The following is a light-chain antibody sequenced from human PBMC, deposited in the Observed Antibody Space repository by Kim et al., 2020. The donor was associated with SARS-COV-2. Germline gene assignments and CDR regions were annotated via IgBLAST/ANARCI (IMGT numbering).Light chain of an antibody. CDR1: QSISNS. J-gene: IGKJ1*01. V-gene: IGKV1-39*01. Sequence: DIQMTQSPSSLSASVGDRVTITCRASQSISNSLNWYQRKPGKAPKLLIYTSSNLQSGVPSRFSGSGSGTDFTLTISSLQPEDFATYYCQQSYIAPWTFGQGTKVDIK. CDR2: TSS. CDR3: QQSYIAPWT.